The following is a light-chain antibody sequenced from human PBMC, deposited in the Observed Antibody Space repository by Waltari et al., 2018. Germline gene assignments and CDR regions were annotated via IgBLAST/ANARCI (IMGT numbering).Light chain of an antibody. CDR2: DAS. CDR3: QHRSNWPLFT. CDR1: QSVSSY. Sequence: EIVLTQSPATLSLSPGGRATLSCRASQSVSSYLAWYRQKPGQAPRLLIYDASNRGTGIPSRFSGSGSGTDFTLTISSLEPEDFAVYYCQHRSNWPLFTFGPGTKVDFK. V-gene: IGKV3-11*01. J-gene: IGKJ3*01.